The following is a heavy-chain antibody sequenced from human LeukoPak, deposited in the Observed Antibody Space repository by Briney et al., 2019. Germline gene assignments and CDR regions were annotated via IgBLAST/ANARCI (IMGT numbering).Heavy chain of an antibody. D-gene: IGHD3-10*02. V-gene: IGHV3-48*04. CDR2: ISSSGSTI. CDR1: GFTFSTYS. J-gene: IGHJ6*04. Sequence: GGSLRLSCAASGFTFSTYSMNWVRQAPGEGLEWVSYISSSGSTIYYADSVKGRFTISRDNAKNSLYLQMNSLRAEDTAVYYCAELGITMIGGVWGKGTTVTISS. CDR3: AELGITMIGGV.